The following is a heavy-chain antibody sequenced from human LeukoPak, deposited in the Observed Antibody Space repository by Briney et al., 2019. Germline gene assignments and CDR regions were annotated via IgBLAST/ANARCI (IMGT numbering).Heavy chain of an antibody. V-gene: IGHV3-74*01. CDR2: INSDGSST. D-gene: IGHD5-18*01. Sequence: GGSLRLSCAASGFTFDNYWMHWVRQAPGKGLVWVSRINSDGSSTSYADSVKGRFTISRDNAKNTLYLQMNSLRGEDTALYYCASLGYSYTYSFDYWGQGTLVTVSS. CDR3: ASLGYSYTYSFDY. CDR1: GFTFDNYW. J-gene: IGHJ4*02.